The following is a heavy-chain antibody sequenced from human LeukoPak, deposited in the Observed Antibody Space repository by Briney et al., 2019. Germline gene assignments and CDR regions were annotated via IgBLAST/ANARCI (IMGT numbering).Heavy chain of an antibody. V-gene: IGHV4-59*11. D-gene: IGHD2-2*02. Sequence: PSETLSLTCTVSGGSISSHYWSWIRQPPGKGLEWIGYIYYSGSTNYNPSLKSRVTISVDTSKNQFSPKLSSVTAADTAVYYCARVRVGYCSSTSCYTDWALDYWGQGTLVTVSS. J-gene: IGHJ4*02. CDR2: IYYSGST. CDR1: GGSISSHY. CDR3: ARVRVGYCSSTSCYTDWALDY.